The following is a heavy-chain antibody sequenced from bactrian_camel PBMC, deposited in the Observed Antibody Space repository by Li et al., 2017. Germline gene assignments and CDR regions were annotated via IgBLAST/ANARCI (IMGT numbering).Heavy chain of an antibody. CDR1: GFTFSSYS. J-gene: IGHJ6*01. V-gene: IGHV3-2*01. CDR3: GTVNPGGGPWRCGAWYLEWPYAS. CDR2: IYSDGKNT. Sequence: HVQLVESGGDLVQPGGSLRLSCAASGFTFSSYSMSWVRQAPGKGLEWVSSIYSDGKNTYYLDSVKGRFTISRDGAKNTVYLQMNNLKPEDTAVYYCGTVNPGGGPWRCGAWYLEWPYASWGQGTQVTVS. D-gene: IGHD1*01.